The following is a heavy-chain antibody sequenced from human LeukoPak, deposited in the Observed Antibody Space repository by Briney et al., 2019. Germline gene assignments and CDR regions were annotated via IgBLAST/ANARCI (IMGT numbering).Heavy chain of an antibody. V-gene: IGHV4-38-2*02. D-gene: IGHD4-11*01. CDR1: GYSISSGYY. CDR3: ARGNMWDYSRYYYYMDV. CDR2: ISYSGTT. J-gene: IGHJ6*03. Sequence: SETLSLTCTVSGYSISSGYYWGWIRQPPGKGLEWIGTISYSGTTYYSPSLKSRVTISLDTSKNQFSLKLNSVTDADTAIYYCARGNMWDYSRYYYYMDVWGKGTTVTVSS.